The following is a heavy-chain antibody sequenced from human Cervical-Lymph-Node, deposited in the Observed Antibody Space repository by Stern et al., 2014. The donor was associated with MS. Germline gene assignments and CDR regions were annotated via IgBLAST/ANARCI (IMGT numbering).Heavy chain of an antibody. D-gene: IGHD3-22*01. Sequence: QVTLKESGPALVKPTQTLTLTCTFSGFSLSTSGMCVTWIRQPPGKALEWLARLDWDDDKYYSTSLKTRLTVSKDTSNNQVVLTMTNMDPVDTATYYCARMTGSYDSGGSLYYFDYWGQGTLVTVSS. CDR1: GFSLSTSGMC. CDR3: ARMTGSYDSGGSLYYFDY. CDR2: LDWDDDK. J-gene: IGHJ4*02. V-gene: IGHV2-70*15.